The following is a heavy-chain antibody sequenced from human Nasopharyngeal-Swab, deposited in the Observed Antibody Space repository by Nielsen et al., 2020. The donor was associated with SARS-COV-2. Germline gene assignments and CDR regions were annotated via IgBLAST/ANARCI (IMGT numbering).Heavy chain of an antibody. Sequence: SETLSLTCTVSGDSVSSGSDYWTSIRQPPGKGLEWMGYVHNSGSTKYNPSLKSRVTISADTSKNQFSVKLTSVTAADTAVYYCARERGGWDSFDIWGQGTLVTVSS. CDR3: ARERGGWDSFDI. CDR2: VHNSGST. J-gene: IGHJ3*02. V-gene: IGHV4-61*01. D-gene: IGHD3-16*01. CDR1: GDSVSSGSDY.